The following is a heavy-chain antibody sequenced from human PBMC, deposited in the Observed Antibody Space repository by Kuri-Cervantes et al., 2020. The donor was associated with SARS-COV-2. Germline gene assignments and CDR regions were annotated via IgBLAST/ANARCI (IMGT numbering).Heavy chain of an antibody. CDR2: ISSSGSTI. CDR3: ARYCSSTSCHRRPGVFDY. J-gene: IGHJ4*02. Sequence: GGSLKISCAASGFTFSSYEMSWVRQAPGKGLEWVSYISSSGSTIYYADSVKGRFTISRDNAKNSLYLQMNSLRAEDTAVYYCARYCSSTSCHRRPGVFDYWGQGTLVTVSS. V-gene: IGHV3-48*03. D-gene: IGHD2-2*01. CDR1: GFTFSSYE.